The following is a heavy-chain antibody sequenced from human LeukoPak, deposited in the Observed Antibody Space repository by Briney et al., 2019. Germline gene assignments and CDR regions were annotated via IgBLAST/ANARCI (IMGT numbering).Heavy chain of an antibody. CDR1: GYTFTSNY. V-gene: IGHV1-46*01. CDR2: INPSGGST. J-gene: IGHJ6*02. CDR3: ARAYSRSGMDV. D-gene: IGHD6-13*01. Sequence: ASVKVSCKASGYTFTSNYIHWVRQAPGQGLEWMGIINPSGGSTSYAQKFQGRVTMTRDTSTSTVYMELSGLRSEDTAVYYCARAYSRSGMDVWGQGTTVTVSS.